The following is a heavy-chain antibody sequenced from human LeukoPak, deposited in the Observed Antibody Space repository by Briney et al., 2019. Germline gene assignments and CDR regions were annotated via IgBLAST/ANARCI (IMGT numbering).Heavy chain of an antibody. CDR1: GFTFSSYA. D-gene: IGHD3-22*01. CDR3: AKSAYYDSSGFYREYYFDY. V-gene: IGHV3-23*01. CDR2: ISGSGGTT. Sequence: GGSLRLSCAASGFTFSSYAMSWVRQAPGKGLEWVSTISGSGGTTYYADSVKGRFTISRDNSKNTLHLQMNSLRAEDTAVYYCAKSAYYDSSGFYREYYFDYWGQGTLVTVSS. J-gene: IGHJ4*02.